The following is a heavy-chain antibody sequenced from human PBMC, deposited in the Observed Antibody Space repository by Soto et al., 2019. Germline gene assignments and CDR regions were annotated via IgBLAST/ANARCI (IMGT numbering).Heavy chain of an antibody. V-gene: IGHV4-59*01. CDR1: GGSISSYY. Sequence: PSETLSLTCTVSGGSISSYYWSWIRQPPGKGLEWIGYIYYSGSTNYNPSLKSRVTISVDTSKNQFSLKLSSVTAADTAVYYCARDNRASGYDFYWFDPWGQGTLVTVSS. CDR3: ARDNRASGYDFYWFDP. D-gene: IGHD5-12*01. J-gene: IGHJ5*02. CDR2: IYYSGST.